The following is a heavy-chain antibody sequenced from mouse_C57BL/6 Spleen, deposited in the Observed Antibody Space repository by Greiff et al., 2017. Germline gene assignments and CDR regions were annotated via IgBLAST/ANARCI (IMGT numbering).Heavy chain of an antibody. CDR1: GYTFTDYE. Sequence: VQLQQSGAELVRPGASVTLSCKASGYTFTDYEMHWVKQTPVHGLEWIGAIDPETGGTAYNQKFKGKAILTADKSSSTAYMELRSLTSEDSAVYYCRETQATLFDYWGQGTTLTVSS. V-gene: IGHV1-15*01. CDR2: IDPETGGT. D-gene: IGHD3-2*02. J-gene: IGHJ2*01. CDR3: RETQATLFDY.